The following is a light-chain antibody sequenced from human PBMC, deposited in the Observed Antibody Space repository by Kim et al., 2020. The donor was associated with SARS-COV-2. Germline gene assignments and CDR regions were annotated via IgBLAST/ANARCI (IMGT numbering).Light chain of an antibody. CDR3: QQYYSTLYT. J-gene: IGKJ2*01. CDR1: QSILHSPNNRNY. Sequence: DIVMTQSPDSLAVSLGERATINCKSSQSILHSPNNRNYLSWYQQKPGQPPKLLIYWASTRESGVPDRFSGSGSGTDFTLTISSLQAEDVALYYCQQYYSTLYTFGQGTKLEI. CDR2: WAS. V-gene: IGKV4-1*01.